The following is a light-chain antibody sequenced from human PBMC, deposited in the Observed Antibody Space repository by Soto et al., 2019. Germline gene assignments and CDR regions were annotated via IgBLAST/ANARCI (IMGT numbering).Light chain of an antibody. CDR3: QQYDNLPLS. CDR1: QDITTS. Sequence: DLQMTQSPSFLSVSVGDRVTITCQASQDITTSLNWYQQKPGKAPKLLMYDASNLETGVPSRYSGSGSGTDFTFTISSLQAEDIATYYCQQYDNLPLSFGGGTKVEIK. CDR2: DAS. J-gene: IGKJ4*01. V-gene: IGKV1-33*01.